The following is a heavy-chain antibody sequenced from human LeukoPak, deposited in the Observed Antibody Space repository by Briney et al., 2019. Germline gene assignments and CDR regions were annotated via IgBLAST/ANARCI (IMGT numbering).Heavy chain of an antibody. Sequence: GASVKVSCKASGYTFTSYYINWVRQATGQGLEWMGWVNPNSGNTGYAQKFQGRVTMTRDTSISTAYMELSSLRSEDTAVYYCARGAQVGATGDYWGQGTLVTVSS. CDR1: GYTFTSYY. D-gene: IGHD1-26*01. CDR2: VNPNSGNT. J-gene: IGHJ4*02. CDR3: ARGAQVGATGDY. V-gene: IGHV1-8*01.